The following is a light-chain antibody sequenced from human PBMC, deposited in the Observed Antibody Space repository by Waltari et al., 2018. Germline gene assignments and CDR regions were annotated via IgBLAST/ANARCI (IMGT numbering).Light chain of an antibody. Sequence: HSALTQPASVSGSPGQSITISCTGSDNDVGRYKLVSWYQHHPGKAPKLIIYWASTRDSGVPDRFSGSGSGTHFTLSISGLQAEDVAVYYCQQYYSTSLTFGGGTK. CDR2: WAS. CDR3: QQYYSTSLT. V-gene: IGLV2-14*02. CDR1: DNDVGRYKL. J-gene: IGLJ2*01.